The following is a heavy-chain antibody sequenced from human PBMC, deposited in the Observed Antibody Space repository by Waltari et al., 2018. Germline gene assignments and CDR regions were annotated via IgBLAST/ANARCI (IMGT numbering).Heavy chain of an antibody. CDR1: GYTFKSYA. V-gene: IGHV1-18*01. J-gene: IGHJ4*02. CDR2: VSGYNGDT. Sequence: QVHLVQSAAEVKKPGASVMVSCKTSGYTFKSYAFSWVRQAPGQGLEWMGWVSGYNGDTFYAQNFQDRLTMTTETSTTTTYMELRNLRSDDTAIYYCARVSTNNGPGDLDYWGQGTLVTVSA. D-gene: IGHD2-8*01. CDR3: ARVSTNNGPGDLDY.